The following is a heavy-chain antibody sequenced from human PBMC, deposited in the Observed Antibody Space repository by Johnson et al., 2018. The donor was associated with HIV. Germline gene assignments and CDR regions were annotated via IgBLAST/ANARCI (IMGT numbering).Heavy chain of an antibody. Sequence: VQLVESGGGVIRPGGSLRLSCVGSGFNFDDFAMSWVRQVPGRGLEWVSGINWRGGDAGYVDSVKGRFTISIDNAKNSLYLQMNDLRVDDTALYYCARVSTGFTISGVVILPTGAFDIWGQGTLVTVSS. J-gene: IGHJ3*02. CDR1: GFNFDDFA. CDR3: ARVSTGFTISGVVILPTGAFDI. V-gene: IGHV3-20*04. D-gene: IGHD3-3*01. CDR2: INWRGGDA.